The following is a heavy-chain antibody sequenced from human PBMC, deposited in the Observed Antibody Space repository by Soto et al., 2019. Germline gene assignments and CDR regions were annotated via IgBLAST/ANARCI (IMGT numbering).Heavy chain of an antibody. V-gene: IGHV1-8*01. Sequence: GASVKVSCKASGYSFTSYDINWVRQATGQGLEWMGWMNAYSGNTSYAQNFQGRVTVTRNTSTSAAYMELMSLTSDDTAVYFCARDRDRVADIWGLGTMVTVSS. D-gene: IGHD2-15*01. CDR3: ARDRDRVADI. CDR2: MNAYSGNT. J-gene: IGHJ3*02. CDR1: GYSFTSYD.